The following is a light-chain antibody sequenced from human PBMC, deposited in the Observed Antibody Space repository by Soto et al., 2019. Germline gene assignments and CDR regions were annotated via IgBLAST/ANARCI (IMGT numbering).Light chain of an antibody. CDR3: CSYADTYVE. Sequence: QSALTQPRSVSGSPGQSVAISCTGTSSYVGAYNYVSWYQLHPGTAPKLMIYDVDRRPAGVPDRFSGSTAGNTSSLTISGLHDEDEDDYYCCSYADTYVELGGGTKLTVL. CDR1: SSYVGAYNY. V-gene: IGLV2-11*01. J-gene: IGLJ2*01. CDR2: DVD.